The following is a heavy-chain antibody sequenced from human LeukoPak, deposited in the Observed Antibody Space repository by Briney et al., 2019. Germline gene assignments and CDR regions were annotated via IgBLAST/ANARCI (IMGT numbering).Heavy chain of an antibody. J-gene: IGHJ4*02. CDR3: ARRVLQGSFDY. D-gene: IGHD3-10*01. Sequence: ASVKVSCKASGYTFTSYYLHWVRQAPGQGLEWMGIINPSGGSTTYAQKFQGRVTMTRDTSTSTVYMELTSPRSEDTAMYYCARRVLQGSFDYWGQGTLVTVSS. CDR2: INPSGGST. CDR1: GYTFTSYY. V-gene: IGHV1-46*01.